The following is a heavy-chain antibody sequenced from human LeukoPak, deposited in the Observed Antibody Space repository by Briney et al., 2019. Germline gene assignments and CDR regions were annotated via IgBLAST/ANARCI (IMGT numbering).Heavy chain of an antibody. D-gene: IGHD2-21*02. CDR3: ARGDLRAYCGGDCLDAFDI. CDR2: MNPNSGNT. J-gene: IGHJ3*02. V-gene: IGHV1-8*03. CDR1: GYTFTSYD. Sequence: ASVKVSCKASGYTFTSYDINWVRQATGQGLEWIGWMNPNSGNTGYAQKFQGRVTITRNTSISTAYMELSSLRSEDTAVYYCARGDLRAYCGGDCLDAFDIWGQGTMVTVSS.